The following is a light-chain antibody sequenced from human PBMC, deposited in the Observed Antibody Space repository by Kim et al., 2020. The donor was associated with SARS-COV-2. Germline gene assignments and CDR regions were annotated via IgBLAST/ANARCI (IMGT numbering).Light chain of an antibody. Sequence: DIVMTQSPDSLAVSLGERATINCKSSQTILYSSSNYLAWYQQKPGQPPKLLIYWASTRESGVPDRFHGSGSGADFTLTISSLQAEDVAVYYCQQYYAVPYTFGQGTKLEL. V-gene: IGKV4-1*01. CDR3: QQYYAVPYT. CDR1: QTILYSSSNY. J-gene: IGKJ2*01. CDR2: WAS.